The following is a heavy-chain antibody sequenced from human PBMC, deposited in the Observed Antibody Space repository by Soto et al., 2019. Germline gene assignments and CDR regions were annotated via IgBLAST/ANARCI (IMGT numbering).Heavy chain of an antibody. Sequence: QVHLVESGGGVVQPGRSLTLSCTASGFAFSNYGIHWVRQAPGRGLEWVAVIWSDGTKKFDAGSVRGRFTISRDNSKNTIYLPMNSLRAEDTAVYYCARDWWEEPAGKETVSQFDYWGQGTLVTVSS. CDR2: IWSDGTKK. D-gene: IGHD6-13*01. V-gene: IGHV3-33*01. CDR1: GFAFSNYG. CDR3: ARDWWEEPAGKETVSQFDY. J-gene: IGHJ4*02.